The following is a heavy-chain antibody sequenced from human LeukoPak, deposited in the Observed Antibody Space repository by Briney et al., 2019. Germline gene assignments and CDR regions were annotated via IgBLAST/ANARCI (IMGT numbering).Heavy chain of an antibody. J-gene: IGHJ6*02. CDR2: SNHSGST. D-gene: IGHD2-15*01. CDR3: ASQAYCSGGSCSSDRNHYYYGMDV. V-gene: IGHV4-34*01. CDR1: GGSFSGYY. Sequence: SETPSLTCAVYGGSFSGYYWSWIRQPPGKGLEWIGESNHSGSTNYNPSLKSRVTITVDTSKNQFSLKLSSVTAADTAVYYCASQAYCSGGSCSSDRNHYYYGMDVWGQGTTVTVSS.